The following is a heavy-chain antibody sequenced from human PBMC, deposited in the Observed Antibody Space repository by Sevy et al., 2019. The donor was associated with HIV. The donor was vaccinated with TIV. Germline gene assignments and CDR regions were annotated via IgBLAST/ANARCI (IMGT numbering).Heavy chain of an antibody. D-gene: IGHD3-16*01. CDR1: GFTFSDYA. CDR3: ARYWGRDGHSIDY. CDR2: ISWNSGAT. V-gene: IGHV3-9*01. Sequence: GGSLRLSCAASGFTFSDYAMHWVRQVPGKGLEWVSGISWNSGATGYADSVRGRFTISRDNTKNSLYLQMNSLRVEDTAVYYCARYWGRDGHSIDYWGQGTLVTVSS. J-gene: IGHJ4*02.